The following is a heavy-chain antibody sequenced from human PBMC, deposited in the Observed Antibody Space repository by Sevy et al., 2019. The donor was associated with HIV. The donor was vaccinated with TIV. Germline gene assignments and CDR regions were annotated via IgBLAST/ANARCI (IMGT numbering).Heavy chain of an antibody. CDR1: GFTFSSYA. J-gene: IGHJ4*02. Sequence: GGSLRLSCAASGFTFSSYAMSWVRRAPGKGLEWVSAISGSGGSTYYADSVKGRFTISRDNSKNTLYLQMNSLRAEDTAVYYCAKDLIPPEPNTSDYWGQGTLVTVSS. V-gene: IGHV3-23*01. D-gene: IGHD1-26*01. CDR3: AKDLIPPEPNTSDY. CDR2: ISGSGGST.